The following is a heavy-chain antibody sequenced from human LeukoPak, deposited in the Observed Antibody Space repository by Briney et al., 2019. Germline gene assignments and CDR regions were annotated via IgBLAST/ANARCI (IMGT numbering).Heavy chain of an antibody. CDR1: GFTFSSYS. D-gene: IGHD3-3*01. CDR3: ARDGTVLRFLEWFYYMDV. Sequence: PGGSLRFSCAASGFTFSSYSMNWVRQAPGKGLEWVSYISSSSSTIYYADSVKGRFTISRDNAKNSLYLQMNSLRAEDTAVYYCARDGTVLRFLEWFYYMDVWGKGTTVTVSS. CDR2: ISSSSSTI. J-gene: IGHJ6*03. V-gene: IGHV3-48*01.